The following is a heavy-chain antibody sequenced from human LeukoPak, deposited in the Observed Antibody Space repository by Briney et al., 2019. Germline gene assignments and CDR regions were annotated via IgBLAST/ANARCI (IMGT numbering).Heavy chain of an antibody. CDR2: IYYSGTT. J-gene: IGHJ4*02. V-gene: IGHV4-39*01. Sequence: SETLSLTCTVSGDSISSDSYYWGWIRQPPGKRLEWIGSIYYSGTTYYNPSLKSRVAISVDTSKNQFSLRLSSATTTDTAVYYCARRASGSYSYWGQGTLVIVSS. D-gene: IGHD1-26*01. CDR3: ARRASGSYSY. CDR1: GDSISSDSYY.